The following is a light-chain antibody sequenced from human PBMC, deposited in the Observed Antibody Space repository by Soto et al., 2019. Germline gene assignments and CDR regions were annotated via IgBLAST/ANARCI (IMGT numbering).Light chain of an antibody. CDR1: QSVSSY. CDR3: QHRSNWLT. J-gene: IGKJ4*01. V-gene: IGKV3-11*01. Sequence: EIVLTQSPATLSLSPGERATLSCRASQSVSSYLAWYQQKPGQAPRLLIYDASNRATGIPAMFSGSGSGTDFALTISSLEPEDFAVYYCQHRSNWLTFGGGTKVEIE. CDR2: DAS.